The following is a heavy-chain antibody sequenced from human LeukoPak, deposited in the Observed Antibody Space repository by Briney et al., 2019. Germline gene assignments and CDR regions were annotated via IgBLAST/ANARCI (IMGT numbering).Heavy chain of an antibody. D-gene: IGHD1-20*01. Sequence: GGSLRLSCAASGFTFSTYGMHWVRQAPGKGLEWVSFIRYDGNNKYYADSVKGRFTISRDNSKSTLYLQMNSLRAEDTAVYYCARDIKYNWNYVDYWGQGTLVTVSS. V-gene: IGHV3-30*02. CDR3: ARDIKYNWNYVDY. CDR1: GFTFSTYG. CDR2: IRYDGNNK. J-gene: IGHJ4*02.